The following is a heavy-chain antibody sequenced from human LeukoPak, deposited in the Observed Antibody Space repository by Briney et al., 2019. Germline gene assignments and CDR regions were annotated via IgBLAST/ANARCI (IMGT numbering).Heavy chain of an antibody. CDR2: INSDGSST. J-gene: IGHJ4*02. D-gene: IGHD3-22*01. CDR1: GFTFSSYA. V-gene: IGHV3-74*01. Sequence: GGSLRLSCAASGFTFSSYAMSWVRQAPGKGLVWVSRINSDGSSTSYADSVTGRFTISRDNAKNTLYLQMNSLRAEDTAVYYCARSSSGYYLPLDYWGQGTLVTVSS. CDR3: ARSSSGYYLPLDY.